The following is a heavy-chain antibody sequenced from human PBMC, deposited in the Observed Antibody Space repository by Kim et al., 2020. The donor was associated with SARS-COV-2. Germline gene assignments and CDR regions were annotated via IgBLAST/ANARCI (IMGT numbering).Heavy chain of an antibody. Sequence: CVDSLKGRFSTSRDNAKNSLYLQRDSLRAEDTAVYFCARYSSSFFALDYWGQGALVTVSS. D-gene: IGHD3-3*01. V-gene: IGHV3-7*01. CDR3: ARYSSSFFALDY. J-gene: IGHJ4*01.